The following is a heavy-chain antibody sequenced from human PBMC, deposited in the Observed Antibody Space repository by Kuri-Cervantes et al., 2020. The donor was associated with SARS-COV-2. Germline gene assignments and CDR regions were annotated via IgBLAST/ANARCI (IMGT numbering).Heavy chain of an antibody. D-gene: IGHD1-26*01. CDR2: VSASGGGT. J-gene: IGHJ2*01. V-gene: IGHV3-23*01. Sequence: GGSLRLSCAASGFTFSSYAMSWVRQAPGKGLEWVSVVSASGGGTFYADSVKGRFTISRDNSKNTLYLQMNSLRAEDTAVYYCAKDTWELPDLWGRGTLVTVSS. CDR1: GFTFSSYA. CDR3: AKDTWELPDL.